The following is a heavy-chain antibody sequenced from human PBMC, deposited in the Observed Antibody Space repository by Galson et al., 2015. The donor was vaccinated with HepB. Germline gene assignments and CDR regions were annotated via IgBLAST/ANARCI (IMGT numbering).Heavy chain of an antibody. CDR2: TWDDGSQK. D-gene: IGHD6-19*01. J-gene: IGHJ4*02. V-gene: IGHV3-33*01. CDR1: GFTFSRHG. Sequence: SLRLSCAASGFTFSRHGMHWVRQTPGKGLEWLALTWDDGSQKHSADSVRGRFTISRDNSKDILYLQMDSLRAEDTAVYYCAREDPNIAVAVLDSWGQGTLVTVSS. CDR3: AREDPNIAVAVLDS.